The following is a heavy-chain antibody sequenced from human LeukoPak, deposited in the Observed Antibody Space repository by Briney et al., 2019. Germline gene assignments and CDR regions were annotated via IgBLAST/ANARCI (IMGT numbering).Heavy chain of an antibody. D-gene: IGHD3-3*01. Sequence: GGSLRLSCAASGFTFSSYSMNWVRQAPGKGLEWVSYINSSSSTIYYADSVKGRFTISRDNAKNSLYLQMNSLRDEDTAVYYCARDAYYDFWSGYHDAFDIWGQGTMVTVSS. V-gene: IGHV3-48*02. CDR3: ARDAYYDFWSGYHDAFDI. CDR2: INSSSSTI. CDR1: GFTFSSYS. J-gene: IGHJ3*02.